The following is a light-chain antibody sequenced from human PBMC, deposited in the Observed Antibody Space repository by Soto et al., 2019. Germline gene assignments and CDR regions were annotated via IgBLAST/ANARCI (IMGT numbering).Light chain of an antibody. Sequence: DIQLTQSPSFLSASVGDRVTITCRASQDINTYLAWYQQKPGKAPKLLIYAASTLQSAVPSRFSGGGSGTDFTLTISSLQPEDVATYYCQQLNSYPRTFGPGTKVEF. CDR3: QQLNSYPRT. J-gene: IGKJ1*01. CDR2: AAS. V-gene: IGKV1-9*01. CDR1: QDINTY.